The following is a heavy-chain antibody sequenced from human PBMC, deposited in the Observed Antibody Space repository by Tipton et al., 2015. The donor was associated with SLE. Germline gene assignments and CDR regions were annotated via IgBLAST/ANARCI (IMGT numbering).Heavy chain of an antibody. CDR1: GGSFSGYY. J-gene: IGHJ4*02. Sequence: TLSLTCAVYGGSFSGYYWSWVRQPPGKGLEWIGDIYTSGSTNYNPSLKSRVTISVDTPKNQFSLKMSSVTAADTAVYSCARHLGHWVYFDYWGQGTLGTVSS. CDR3: ARHLGHWVYFDY. CDR2: IYTSGST. V-gene: IGHV4-4*08. D-gene: IGHD3-16*01.